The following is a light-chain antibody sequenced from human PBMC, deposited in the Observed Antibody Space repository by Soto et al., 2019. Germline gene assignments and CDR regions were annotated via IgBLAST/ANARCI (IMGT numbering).Light chain of an antibody. J-gene: IGKJ1*01. V-gene: IGKV1-5*03. Sequence: DIQMTQSPSTLSGSVGDRVTITCRASQTISSWLAWYQQKPGKAPKLLIYKASTLKSGVPSRFSGSGSGTEFNLTISSLQPDDFATYYCLQNNRYPWTFGQGTKVEIK. CDR2: KAS. CDR3: LQNNRYPWT. CDR1: QTISSW.